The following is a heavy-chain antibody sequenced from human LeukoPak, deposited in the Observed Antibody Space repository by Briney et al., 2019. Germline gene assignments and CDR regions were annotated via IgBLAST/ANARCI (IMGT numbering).Heavy chain of an antibody. D-gene: IGHD3-3*01. CDR1: GFTFSSYG. J-gene: IGHJ4*02. Sequence: GGSLRLSCAASGFTFSSYGMTWVRQAPGKGLEWVSVISGAGRTTYYADSVRGRFTISRDNSKNTLYLQMDSLRAEDTAVYFCAKRSGGPSPFDYWGQGALVTVSS. CDR2: ISGAGRTT. V-gene: IGHV3-23*01. CDR3: AKRSGGPSPFDY.